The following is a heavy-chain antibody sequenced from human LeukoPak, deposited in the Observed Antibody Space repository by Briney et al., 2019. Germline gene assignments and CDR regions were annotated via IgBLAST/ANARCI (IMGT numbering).Heavy chain of an antibody. Sequence: SETLSLTCAVYGGSFSGYYWSWIRKPPGKGLEWIGEINHSGSTNYNPSLKSRVTISVDTSKNQFSLKLSSVTAADTAVYYCARGHHYLRAFDIWGQGTMVTVSS. CDR1: GGSFSGYY. CDR3: ARGHHYLRAFDI. D-gene: IGHD3-10*01. V-gene: IGHV4-34*01. J-gene: IGHJ3*02. CDR2: INHSGST.